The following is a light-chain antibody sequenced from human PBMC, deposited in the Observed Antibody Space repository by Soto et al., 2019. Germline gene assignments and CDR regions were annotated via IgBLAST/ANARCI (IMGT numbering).Light chain of an antibody. CDR3: QQYLLSPLT. V-gene: IGKV4-1*01. J-gene: IGKJ4*01. Sequence: DIVMTQSPDSLAVSLGERATINCKSSQSVLYSSNNKNYLAWYQQKPGQPPKVLIYWASTRESGVPDRFSGSWSGTDFTLTISSLQAEDVAVYYCQQYLLSPLTFGGGTNVEIK. CDR1: QSVLYSSNNKNY. CDR2: WAS.